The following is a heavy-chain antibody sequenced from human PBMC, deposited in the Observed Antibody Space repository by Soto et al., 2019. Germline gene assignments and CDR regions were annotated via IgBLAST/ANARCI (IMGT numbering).Heavy chain of an antibody. D-gene: IGHD6-19*01. CDR3: ARTYRSGWARRLFHS. J-gene: IGHJ4*02. V-gene: IGHV4-39*02. Sequence: SKTLALSCAVSDGSSSSSSYYWGWIRQPPGKGLEWIGSFYYSGHTYYNPSLKSRLTISVDTSKNHFSLRLSSVTAADTAVYYCARTYRSGWARRLFHSWGPAAFVTVSS. CDR2: FYYSGHT. CDR1: DGSSSSSSYY.